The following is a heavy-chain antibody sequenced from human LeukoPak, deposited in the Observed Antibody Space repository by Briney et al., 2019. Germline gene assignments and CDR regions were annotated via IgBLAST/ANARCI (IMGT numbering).Heavy chain of an antibody. CDR2: IRYDGSNK. Sequence: GGSLRLSCAASGFTFSSYAMHWVRQAPGKGLEWVAFIRYDGSNKYYVDSVKGRFTISRDNSKNTLYLQMSSLRAEDTALYYCAKDRSPAAWGYYFDYWGQGTLVTVSS. V-gene: IGHV3-30*02. CDR1: GFTFSSYA. J-gene: IGHJ4*02. CDR3: AKDRSPAAWGYYFDY. D-gene: IGHD2-2*01.